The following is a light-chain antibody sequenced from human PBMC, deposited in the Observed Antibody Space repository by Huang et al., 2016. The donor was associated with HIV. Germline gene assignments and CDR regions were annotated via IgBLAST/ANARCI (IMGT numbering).Light chain of an antibody. Sequence: DIQMTQSPSTLSASVGDRVTITCRASQNINTWLAWYQQKPGKAPNLLIYRASSLQSGVPSRVTGSGSGTEFTLTMTSLQPDDLATYYCQQYNTYLYTFGQGTKLEIK. V-gene: IGKV1-5*03. J-gene: IGKJ2*01. CDR2: RAS. CDR1: QNINTW. CDR3: QQYNTYLYT.